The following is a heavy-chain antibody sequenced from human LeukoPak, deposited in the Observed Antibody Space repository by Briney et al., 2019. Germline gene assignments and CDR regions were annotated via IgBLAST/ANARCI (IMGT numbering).Heavy chain of an antibody. CDR3: AREKMGTPPWPSVKSSWYFDL. V-gene: IGHV3-30*04. CDR1: GFTFSSYV. J-gene: IGHJ2*01. D-gene: IGHD7-27*01. Sequence: PGGSLRLSCAASGFTFSSYVMHWVRQAPGKGLEWVAIISYDGSNEYYADSVKGRFTISRDNSKNTLYLQMNSLRAADTAVYYCAREKMGTPPWPSVKSSWYFDLWGRGTLVTVSS. CDR2: ISYDGSNE.